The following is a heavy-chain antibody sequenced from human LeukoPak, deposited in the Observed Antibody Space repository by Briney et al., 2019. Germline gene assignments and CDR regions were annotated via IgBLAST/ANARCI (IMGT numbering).Heavy chain of an antibody. V-gene: IGHV3-7*01. CDR2: IKQDGSEA. J-gene: IGHJ4*02. D-gene: IGHD1-26*01. CDR1: GFTFSNYW. Sequence: GGSLRLSCAASGFTFSNYWMSWVRQAPGKGLEWVGNIKQDGSEAYYVDSVQGRFTISRDNAKNSLYLQMNSLRAEDTSVYYCARDRNTGSSYENLFEYWGQGSLVTVSS. CDR3: ARDRNTGSSYENLFEY.